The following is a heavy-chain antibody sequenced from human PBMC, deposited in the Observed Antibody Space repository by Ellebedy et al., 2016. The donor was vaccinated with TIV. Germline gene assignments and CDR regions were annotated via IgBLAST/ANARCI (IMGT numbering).Heavy chain of an antibody. CDR1: GYTFTSYY. Sequence: ASVKVSCKASGYTFTSYYMDWVRQAPGQGLEWMGIINPSGGSTNYAKQLQGRVTMTTDTSTNTAYMELRRLRSDDTAIYYCARGEKYFDWDRGDKWGQGSLVTVST. D-gene: IGHD3-9*01. CDR2: INPSGGST. J-gene: IGHJ4*02. V-gene: IGHV1-46*01. CDR3: ARGEKYFDWDRGDK.